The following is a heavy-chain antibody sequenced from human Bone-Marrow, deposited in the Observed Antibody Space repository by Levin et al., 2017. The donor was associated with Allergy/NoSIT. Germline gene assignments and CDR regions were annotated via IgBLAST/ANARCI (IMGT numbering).Heavy chain of an antibody. CDR1: GYSFINYG. CDR2: IRVNNGYT. D-gene: IGHD3-9*01. J-gene: IGHJ4*02. CDR3: VRDFDWIPDH. V-gene: IGHV1-18*01. Sequence: PGESLKISCKASGYSFINYGFSWLRQAPGQGLEWMGWIRVNNGYTNYAQKFQDRITMTTDTTTTTASMELRSLRSDDTAVYYCVRDFDWIPDHWGQGTRVTVSS.